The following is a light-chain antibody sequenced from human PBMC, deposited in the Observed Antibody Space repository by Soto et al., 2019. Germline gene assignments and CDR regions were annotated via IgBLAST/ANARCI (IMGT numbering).Light chain of an antibody. J-gene: IGKJ5*01. Sequence: TQVSHSRSSQSAFVRDSVTITCRASQAISSHLAWYQQKPGKAPKLLIYAASTLQSGVPSRFSGSGSGTDFTLSINSVQPEDFATYYCQLAYSFPITLGEVTRLEI. CDR3: QLAYSFPIT. CDR1: QAISSH. CDR2: AAS. V-gene: IGKV1-9*01.